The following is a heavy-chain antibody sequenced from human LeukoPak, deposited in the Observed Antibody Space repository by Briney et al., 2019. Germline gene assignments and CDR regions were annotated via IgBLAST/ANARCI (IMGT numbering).Heavy chain of an antibody. V-gene: IGHV1-18*01. CDR1: GYTFTSYG. CDR2: ISAYNGNT. D-gene: IGHD3-3*01. CDR3: ARLTIPLYYDFWSGYDYYFDY. J-gene: IGHJ4*02. Sequence: ASVKVSCKASGYTFTSYGISWVRQAPGQGLEWMAWISAYNGNTNYAQKLQGRVTMTTDTSTSTAYMELRSLRSDDTAVYYCARLTIPLYYDFWSGYDYYFDYWGQGTLVTVSS.